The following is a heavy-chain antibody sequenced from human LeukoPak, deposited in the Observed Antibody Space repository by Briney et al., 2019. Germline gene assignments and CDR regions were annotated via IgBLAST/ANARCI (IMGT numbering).Heavy chain of an antibody. CDR3: ARDNVLRYFDWLLLRGFWFDP. Sequence: GGSLRLSCAASGFTFSSYEMNWVRQAPGKGLEWVSYISSSGSTIYYADSVKGRFTISRDNAKNSLYLQMNSLRSDDTAVYYCARDNVLRYFDWLLLRGFWFDPWGQGTLVTVSS. CDR1: GFTFSSYE. V-gene: IGHV3-48*03. CDR2: ISSSGSTI. J-gene: IGHJ5*02. D-gene: IGHD3-9*01.